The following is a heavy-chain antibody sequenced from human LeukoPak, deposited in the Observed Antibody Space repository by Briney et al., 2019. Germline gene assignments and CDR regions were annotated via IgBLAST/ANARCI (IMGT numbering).Heavy chain of an antibody. CDR1: GGSFSGYY. J-gene: IGHJ6*02. D-gene: IGHD2-2*02. CDR2: INHSGST. CDR3: ARSPIVGYCSSTSCYNHYYYGMDV. V-gene: IGHV4-34*01. Sequence: NSSETLSLTCAVYGGSFSGYYWSWIRQPPGKGLEWIGEINHSGSTNYNPSLKSRVTISVDTSKNQFSLKLSSVTAADTAVYYCARSPIVGYCSSTSCYNHYYYGMDVWGQGTTVTVSS.